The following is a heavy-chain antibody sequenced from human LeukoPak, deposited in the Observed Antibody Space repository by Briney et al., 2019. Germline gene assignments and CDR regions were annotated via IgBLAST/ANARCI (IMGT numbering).Heavy chain of an antibody. V-gene: IGHV3-53*01. CDR1: GFSVVDIY. J-gene: IGHJ6*03. CDR2: IYAVIT. D-gene: IGHD2/OR15-2a*01. CDR3: ARDFEGVHRTTNSYTYYYYMDV. Sequence: GGSLTLSCLPSGFSVVDIYTTCVRQLPEGWMEWVAIIYAVITYYVDSVTGRFTISRDNSENTVYLQMNSQRAEDTAVYYCARDFEGVHRTTNSYTYYYYMDVWGKGTTVIVSS.